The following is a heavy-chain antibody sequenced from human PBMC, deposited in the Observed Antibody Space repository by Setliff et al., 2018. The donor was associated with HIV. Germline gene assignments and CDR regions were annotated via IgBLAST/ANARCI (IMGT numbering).Heavy chain of an antibody. CDR3: ARARAITIIGYNFDS. J-gene: IGHJ4*02. V-gene: IGHV4-61*02. CDR1: GDSIEGVGFS. CDR2: VQSNGDT. D-gene: IGHD6-25*01. Sequence: SETLSLTCTVSGDSIEGVGFSWSWLRQPAGKTLEWIGRVQSNGDTNYNPSLKSRVTISRDTSRNRFSLKLASLSAADTAVYYGARARAITIIGYNFDSWGQGTLVTVSS.